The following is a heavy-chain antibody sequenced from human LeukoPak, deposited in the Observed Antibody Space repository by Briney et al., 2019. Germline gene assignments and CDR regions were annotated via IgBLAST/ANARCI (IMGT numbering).Heavy chain of an antibody. Sequence: SETLSFTCSVSDDSITMYYWTWIRQPPGKGLEWIGYVDHTGSTNFNPSLNGRVSISRDTTNNLFSLRLRSVTAADTAVYFCARGRVSSSTWYSTYYYYFYMDVWGKGTTVTVSS. CDR1: DDSITMYY. J-gene: IGHJ6*03. CDR3: ARGRVSSSTWYSTYYYYFYMDV. D-gene: IGHD1-1*01. CDR2: VDHTGST. V-gene: IGHV4-59*01.